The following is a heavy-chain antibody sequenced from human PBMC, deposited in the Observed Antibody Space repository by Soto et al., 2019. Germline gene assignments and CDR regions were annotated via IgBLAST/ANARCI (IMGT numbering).Heavy chain of an antibody. V-gene: IGHV1-3*01. CDR2: INAGNGNT. D-gene: IGHD3-9*01. J-gene: IGHJ4*02. Sequence: ASVKVSCKASGYTFTSYAMHWVRQAPGQRLEWMGWINAGNGNTKYSQKFQGRVTISLDKSRSQFSLKLNSVTAADSAVYFCARLEGLATISYYFDFWGPGALVTVSS. CDR1: GYTFTSYA. CDR3: ARLEGLATISYYFDF.